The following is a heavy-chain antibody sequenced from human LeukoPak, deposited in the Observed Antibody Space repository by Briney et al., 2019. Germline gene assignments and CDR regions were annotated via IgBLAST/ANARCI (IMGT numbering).Heavy chain of an antibody. D-gene: IGHD3-9*01. Sequence: PGGSLRLSCAASGFTFSSYWMSWVRQAPGKGLEWVANIKQDGSEKYYVDSVKGRFTISRDNAKNSLYLQMNSLRAEDTAVYYCARDDWYEEFAYFQHWGQGTLVTVSS. CDR1: GFTFSSYW. J-gene: IGHJ1*01. CDR3: ARDDWYEEFAYFQH. V-gene: IGHV3-7*01. CDR2: IKQDGSEK.